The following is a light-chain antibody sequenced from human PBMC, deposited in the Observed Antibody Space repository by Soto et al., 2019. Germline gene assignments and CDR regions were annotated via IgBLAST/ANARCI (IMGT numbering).Light chain of an antibody. V-gene: IGKV3-15*01. CDR2: HAS. J-gene: IGKJ4*01. CDR1: QSVYST. Sequence: EIVMTQSPATLSVSPGERATLCCRASQSVYSTLAWYQQKPGQAPSLLIYHASTRATGIPARFSGSGSGTEFTLTISSLQSEDFAVYYCQQYNKWPLTFGGGTKLEIK. CDR3: QQYNKWPLT.